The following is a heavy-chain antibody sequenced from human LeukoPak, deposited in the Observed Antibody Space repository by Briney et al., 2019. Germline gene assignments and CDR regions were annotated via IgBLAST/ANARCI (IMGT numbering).Heavy chain of an antibody. CDR3: ARGIRGYSYGFDH. Sequence: PGGSLRLSYAASGFTFSSYWMSWVRQAPGKGLEWVANIKQDGSEKYYVDSVKGRFTVSRDNAKHSLYLQMNSLRAEDTAVYYCARGIRGYSYGFDHWGQGTLVTVSS. CDR2: IKQDGSEK. D-gene: IGHD5-18*01. CDR1: GFTFSSYW. V-gene: IGHV3-7*01. J-gene: IGHJ4*02.